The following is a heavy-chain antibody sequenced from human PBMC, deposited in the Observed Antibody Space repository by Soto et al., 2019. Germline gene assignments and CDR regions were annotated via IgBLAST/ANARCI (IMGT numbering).Heavy chain of an antibody. Sequence: QITLKESGPTLVKPTQTLTLTCTFSGFSLSTSGVGVGWIRQPPGKALEWLALIYWDDDKRYSPSLKSRLTITKDPSKNQVVLTMTNMDPVDTATYYCAHRRNYGDYVDYWGQGTLVTVSS. CDR3: AHRRNYGDYVDY. CDR2: IYWDDDK. V-gene: IGHV2-5*02. J-gene: IGHJ4*02. CDR1: GFSLSTSGVG. D-gene: IGHD4-17*01.